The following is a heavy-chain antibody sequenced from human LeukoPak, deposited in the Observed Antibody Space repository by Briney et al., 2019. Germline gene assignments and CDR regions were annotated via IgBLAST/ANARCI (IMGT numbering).Heavy chain of an antibody. CDR1: GGSISSYY. J-gene: IGHJ3*02. D-gene: IGHD3-22*01. V-gene: IGHV4-59*01. Sequence: PSETLSLTCTVSGGSISSYYWSWIRQPPGKGLEWIGYIYYSGSTNYNPSFKSRVTISVDTSKNQFSLKLSSVTAADTAVYYCAGQDDSPPHDAFDIWGQGTMVTVSS. CDR2: IYYSGST. CDR3: AGQDDSPPHDAFDI.